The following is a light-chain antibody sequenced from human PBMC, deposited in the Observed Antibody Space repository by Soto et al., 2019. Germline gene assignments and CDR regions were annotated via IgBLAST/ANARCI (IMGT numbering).Light chain of an antibody. CDR3: AAWDDSLNGPGVV. J-gene: IGLJ2*01. Sequence: QSVLTQPPSASGTPGQRVTISCSGSSSNIGSNTVNWYQQLPGTAPKLLIYSNNQRPSVVHDRFSGSKSGTSASLAISGLQSEDESDYYCAAWDDSLNGPGVVFGGGTKLTVL. CDR2: SNN. CDR1: SSNIGSNT. V-gene: IGLV1-44*01.